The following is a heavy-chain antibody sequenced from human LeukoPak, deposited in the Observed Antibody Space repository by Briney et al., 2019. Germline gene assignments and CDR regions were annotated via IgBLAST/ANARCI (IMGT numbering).Heavy chain of an antibody. CDR1: GGSISSYY. J-gene: IGHJ4*02. D-gene: IGHD6-13*01. CDR2: MYYSGNT. CDR3: ARVPIAARSFTSYYFDY. Sequence: PSETLSLTCTVSGGSISSYYWSWIRQPPGKGLEWIGYMYYSGNTNYNPSLKSRVTMSVDTSKNKFSLMLSSVTAADTAVYYCARVPIAARSFTSYYFDYWGQGTLVTVSS. V-gene: IGHV4-59*01.